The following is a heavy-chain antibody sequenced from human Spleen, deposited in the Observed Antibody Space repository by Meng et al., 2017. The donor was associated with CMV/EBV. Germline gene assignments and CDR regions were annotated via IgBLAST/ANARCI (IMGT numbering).Heavy chain of an antibody. V-gene: IGHV3-48*04. Sequence: GESLKISCAGSGFDFSTYSIHWVRQAPGKGLEWISYISSSGSTTYHADSVKGRFTIFRDNAKNSLYLQMSSLRADDTAVYYCARDRSRFGMDVWGQGTTVTVSS. CDR2: ISSSGSTT. D-gene: IGHD2-2*01. J-gene: IGHJ6*02. CDR3: ARDRSRFGMDV. CDR1: GFDFSTYS.